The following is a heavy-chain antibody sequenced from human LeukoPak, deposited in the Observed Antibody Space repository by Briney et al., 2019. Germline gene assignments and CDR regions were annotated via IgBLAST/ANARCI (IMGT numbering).Heavy chain of an antibody. Sequence: GESLKISCKGSGYSFSNYWIGWVRQMPGKGLEWMGIIHPGDSDTRYSPSFQGQVTISADRSINTAYLQWSSLKASDTAMYYCARQADSSAYDYWGQGTLVTVSS. D-gene: IGHD6-19*01. CDR1: GYSFSNYW. V-gene: IGHV5-51*01. J-gene: IGHJ4*02. CDR2: IHPGDSDT. CDR3: ARQADSSAYDY.